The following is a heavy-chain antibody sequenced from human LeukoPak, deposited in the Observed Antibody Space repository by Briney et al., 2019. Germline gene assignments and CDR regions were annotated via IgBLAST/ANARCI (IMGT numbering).Heavy chain of an antibody. Sequence: PSETLSLTCTVSGGSISSGVYYWSWIRQPPGKGLEWIGYIYYSGSTNYNPSLKSRVTMSVDTSKKQFSLKLSSVTAADTAVYYCAREATYGSGSSKWFDPWGQGTLVTVSS. CDR3: AREATYGSGSSKWFDP. D-gene: IGHD3-10*01. CDR1: GGSISSGVYY. V-gene: IGHV4-61*08. CDR2: IYYSGST. J-gene: IGHJ5*02.